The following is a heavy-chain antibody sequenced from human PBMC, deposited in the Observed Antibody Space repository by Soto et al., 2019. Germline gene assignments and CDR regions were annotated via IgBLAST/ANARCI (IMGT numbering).Heavy chain of an antibody. J-gene: IGHJ6*02. CDR1: GFTFSSYG. V-gene: IGHV3-30*18. CDR2: ISYDGSNK. Sequence: QVQLVESGGGVVQPGRSLRLSCAASGFTFSSYGMYWVRQAPGKGLEWVAVISYDGSNKYYADSVKGRFTISRDNSKNTRYLQMNSLGAEDTAVYYCAKGYMTTGGMDVWGQGTTVTVSS. D-gene: IGHD1-20*01. CDR3: AKGYMTTGGMDV.